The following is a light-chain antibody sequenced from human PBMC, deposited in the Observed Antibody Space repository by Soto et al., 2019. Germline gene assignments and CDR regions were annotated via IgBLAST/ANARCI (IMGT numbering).Light chain of an antibody. J-gene: IGLJ2*01. CDR3: CSYAGSYTWV. Sequence: QSALTQPRSVSGSPGQSVTISCTGTSSDVGGYNYVSWYQQHPGKAPKLMVYDVSKRPSGVRDRFTGSKSGNTVSLTISGLQAEDEADYYCCSYAGSYTWVFGGGIKLTVL. CDR1: SSDVGGYNY. V-gene: IGLV2-11*01. CDR2: DVS.